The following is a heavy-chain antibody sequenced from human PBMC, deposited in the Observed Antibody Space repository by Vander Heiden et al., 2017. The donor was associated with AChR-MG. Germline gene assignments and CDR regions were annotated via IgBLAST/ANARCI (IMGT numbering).Heavy chain of an antibody. V-gene: IGHV4-4*07. J-gene: IGHJ6*02. CDR3: ARDVLLWFGELLVSYYGMDV. D-gene: IGHD3-10*01. CDR1: GGSISSYY. Sequence: QVQLQESGPGLVKPSETLSLTCTVSGGSISSYYWGWIRQPAGKGLEWIGRIYTSGSTNYNPSLKSRVTMSVDTSKNQFSLKLSSVTAADTAVYYCARDVLLWFGELLVSYYGMDVWGQGTTVTVSS. CDR2: IYTSGST.